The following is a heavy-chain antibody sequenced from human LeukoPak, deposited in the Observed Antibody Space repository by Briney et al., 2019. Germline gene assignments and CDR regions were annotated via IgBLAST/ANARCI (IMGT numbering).Heavy chain of an antibody. V-gene: IGHV3-15*07. CDR1: GFTFSAYG. CDR3: AQGSGQHYEY. D-gene: IGHD6-19*01. J-gene: IGHJ4*02. CDR2: IRSETHGGTT. Sequence: GRSLRLSCTASGFTFSAYGMHWVRQAPGKGLEWVGLIRSETHGGTTDYAAPVKGRFTISRDDSKNTLNLQMNSLKAEDTAVYYCAQGSGQHYEYWGQGALVTVSS.